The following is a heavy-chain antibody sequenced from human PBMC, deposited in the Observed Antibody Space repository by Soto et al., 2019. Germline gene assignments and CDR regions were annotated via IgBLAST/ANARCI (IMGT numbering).Heavy chain of an antibody. CDR3: AKAFGATAFDY. V-gene: IGHV3-23*01. Sequence: XGSLRLSCAAAGFTSSSYDMSWVRQAPGKGLEWVSGVSASGSITSYADPAKGRFTISRDNAKNTVYLQMNSLRAEDTAVYYCAKAFGATAFDYWGQGTLVTVSS. CDR1: GFTSSSYD. CDR2: VSASGSIT. D-gene: IGHD1-26*01. J-gene: IGHJ4*02.